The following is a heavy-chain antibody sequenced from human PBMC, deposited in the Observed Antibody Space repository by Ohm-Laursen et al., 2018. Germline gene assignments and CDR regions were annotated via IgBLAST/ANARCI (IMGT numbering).Heavy chain of an antibody. D-gene: IGHD3-10*01. CDR2: ISDSGGST. Sequence: SLRLSCSAFGFTFSTYGMSWFRQAPGKGLEWVSVISDSGGSTYYADSVKGRFTISRDNSKSTLDLQMNSLRAEDTAVYYCAKRGYGSGRSHNYWGRGTLVTVSS. CDR3: AKRGYGSGRSHNY. J-gene: IGHJ4*02. CDR1: GFTFSTYG. V-gene: IGHV3-23*01.